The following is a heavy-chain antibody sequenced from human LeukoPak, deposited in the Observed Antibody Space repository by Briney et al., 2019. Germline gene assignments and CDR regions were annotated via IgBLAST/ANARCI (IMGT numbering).Heavy chain of an antibody. J-gene: IGHJ5*02. Sequence: PSETLSLTRTVSGGSISSYYWSWIRQPPGKGLEWIGYIYYSGSTNYNPSLKSRVTKSVDTSKNQFSLKLSSVTAADTAVYYCARGGSVDDFWSGYSTSRYWFDPWGQGTLVTVSS. V-gene: IGHV4-59*08. CDR3: ARGGSVDDFWSGYSTSRYWFDP. CDR2: IYYSGST. D-gene: IGHD3-3*01. CDR1: GGSISSYY.